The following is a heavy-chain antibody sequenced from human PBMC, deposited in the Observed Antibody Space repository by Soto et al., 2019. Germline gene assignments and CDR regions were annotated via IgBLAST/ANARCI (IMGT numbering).Heavy chain of an antibody. CDR1: GGTIISFW. CDR2: IDASVIYT. D-gene: IGHD2-2*01. J-gene: IGHJ3*02. CDR3: ARYGPDRVGVTAGNAAFDI. Sequence: VPLRNRSTGAGGTIISFWSRWIRQTPGKGLEWMGRIDASVIYTNYSPPLQGHVTISADKSISPAYLQWSSLKASDTAMYYSARYGPDRVGVTAGNAAFDISGQGTMVTVSS. V-gene: IGHV5-10-1*01.